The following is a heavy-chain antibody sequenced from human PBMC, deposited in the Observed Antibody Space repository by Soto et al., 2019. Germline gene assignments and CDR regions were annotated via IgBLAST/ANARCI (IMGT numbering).Heavy chain of an antibody. CDR3: ASSYGSGYRAFDY. CDR1: GDTFTFYS. Sequence: QVQLVQSGAEVKKPGSSVRVSCKASGDTFTFYSLHWVRQAPGLGLEWMGRINPFLSMSNYAQRFQGRVTMTADKSTSTAYMELSSLRSEDTAMYYCASSYGSGYRAFDYWGQGALVTVSS. D-gene: IGHD3-10*01. CDR2: INPFLSMS. J-gene: IGHJ4*02. V-gene: IGHV1-69*02.